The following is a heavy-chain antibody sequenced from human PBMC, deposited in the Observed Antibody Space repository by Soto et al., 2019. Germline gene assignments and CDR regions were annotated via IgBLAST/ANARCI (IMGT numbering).Heavy chain of an antibody. CDR1: GFSFSSYA. V-gene: IGHV3-30-3*01. CDR3: AREGAFDI. Sequence: QVQLVESGGGVVQPGRSLRLSCAASGFSFSSYAIHWVRQAPGKGLEWVAIISYDGSNKYYADSVKGRFTISRDNSKNTLFLQMNSLTPEDTAVYYGAREGAFDIWGQGTMVTVSS. J-gene: IGHJ3*02. CDR2: ISYDGSNK.